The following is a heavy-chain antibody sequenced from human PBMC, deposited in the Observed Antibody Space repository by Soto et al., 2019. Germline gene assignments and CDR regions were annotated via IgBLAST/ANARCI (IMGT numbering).Heavy chain of an antibody. D-gene: IGHD5-12*01. CDR1: GGSISSGGYY. J-gene: IGHJ5*02. V-gene: IGHV4-31*03. CDR2: IYYSGST. Sequence: QVQLQESGPGLVKPSQTLSLTSTVSGGSISSGGYYWSWIRQHPGKGLEWIGYIYYSGSTYYNPSLKSRVTISVDSSKNQFSLKLSSVTAAATAVYYCARGGVEMATMTDHNWFDPWGQGTLVTVSS. CDR3: ARGGVEMATMTDHNWFDP.